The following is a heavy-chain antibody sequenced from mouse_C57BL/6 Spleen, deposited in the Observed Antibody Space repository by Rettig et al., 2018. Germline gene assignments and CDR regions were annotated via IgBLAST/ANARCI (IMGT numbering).Heavy chain of an antibody. CDR3: AKRGTGLWFAY. J-gene: IGHJ3*01. D-gene: IGHD3-1*01. V-gene: IGHV2-9*01. Sequence: GSTNYNSALMSRLSISKDNSKSQVFLKMNSLQTDDTAMYYCAKRGTGLWFAYWGQGTLVTVSA. CDR2: GST.